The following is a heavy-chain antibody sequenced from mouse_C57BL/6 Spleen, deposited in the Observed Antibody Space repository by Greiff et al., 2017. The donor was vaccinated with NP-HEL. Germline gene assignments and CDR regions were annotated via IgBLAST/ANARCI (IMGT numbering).Heavy chain of an antibody. CDR3: TRRYYGSSLYFDY. Sequence: VQLQQSGAELVRPGASVTLSCKASGYTFTDYEMHWVKQTPVHGLEWIGAIDPETGGTAYNQKFKGKAILTADKSSSTAYMELRSLTSEDSAVYYCTRRYYGSSLYFDYWGQGTTLTVSS. CDR1: GYTFTDYE. D-gene: IGHD1-1*01. J-gene: IGHJ2*01. V-gene: IGHV1-15*01. CDR2: IDPETGGT.